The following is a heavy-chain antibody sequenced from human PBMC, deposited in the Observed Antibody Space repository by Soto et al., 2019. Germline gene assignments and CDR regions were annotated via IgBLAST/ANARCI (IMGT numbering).Heavy chain of an antibody. Sequence: PSETLSLTCTVSGGSISSGGYYWSWIRQHPGKGLEWIGYIYYSGSTYYNPSLNSRVTISVDTSKNQFSLKLSSVTAAATAVYSCATETTVVTRGAFDIWGQRTMVTVS. CDR3: ATETTVVTRGAFDI. CDR1: GGSISSGGYY. D-gene: IGHD4-17*01. CDR2: IYYSGST. J-gene: IGHJ3*02. V-gene: IGHV4-31*03.